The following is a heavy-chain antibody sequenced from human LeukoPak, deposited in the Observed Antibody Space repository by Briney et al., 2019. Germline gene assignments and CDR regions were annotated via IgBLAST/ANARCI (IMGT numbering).Heavy chain of an antibody. CDR1: GVSISSSSYY. CDR2: IYYSGST. V-gene: IGHV4-39*01. Sequence: VTPSETLSLTCTVSGVSISSSSYYWGWLRQPPGKGLEWIGSIYYSGSTYYNPSLKSRVTISVDTSKNQFSLKLSSVTAADTAVYYCARLKGAAAGTSWGQGTLVTVSS. D-gene: IGHD6-13*01. CDR3: ARLKGAAAGTS. J-gene: IGHJ4*02.